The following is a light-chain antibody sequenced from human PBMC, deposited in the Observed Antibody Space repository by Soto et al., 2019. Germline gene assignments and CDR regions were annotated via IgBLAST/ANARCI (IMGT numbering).Light chain of an antibody. CDR2: GVT. J-gene: IGLJ2*01. CDR1: GRDIGAYDY. CDR3: ASYGGRDDMI. Sequence: QSALTQPASVSGSPGQSITISCTGSGRDIGAYDYVSWYQQHPGKAPKLIIYGVTDRISGVPDRFSGSKSGNTASLTVSGLQAEDEADYYCASYGGRDDMIFGGGTKVTVL. V-gene: IGLV2-8*01.